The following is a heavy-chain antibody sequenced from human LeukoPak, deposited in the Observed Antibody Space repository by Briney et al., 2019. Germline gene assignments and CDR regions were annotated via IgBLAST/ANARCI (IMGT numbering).Heavy chain of an antibody. CDR3: ASLGLAYYDSSGYLNWFDT. Sequence: SVKVSCKASGGTFSSYAISWVRQAPGQGLEWMGRIIPIFGIANYAQKFQGRVTITADKSTSTAYMELSSLRSEDTAVYYCASLGLAYYDSSGYLNWFDTWGQGTLVTVSS. J-gene: IGHJ5*02. CDR1: GGTFSSYA. CDR2: IIPIFGIA. D-gene: IGHD3-22*01. V-gene: IGHV1-69*04.